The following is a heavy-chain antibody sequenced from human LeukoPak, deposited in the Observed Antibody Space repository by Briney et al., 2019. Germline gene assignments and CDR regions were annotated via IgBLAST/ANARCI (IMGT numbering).Heavy chain of an antibody. J-gene: IGHJ6*02. V-gene: IGHV3-30*03. CDR1: GFTFSTYF. CDR2: TSYDGNSK. Sequence: GGSLRLSCAGSGFTFSTYFIHGVRQAPGKGLEWAALTSYDGNSKYYADSVKGRFTISRDNSGNTVSLQMVSLRAEDTAVYYCARVTTSTKYYSGMDVWGQGTTVTVSS. CDR3: ARVTTSTKYYSGMDV. D-gene: IGHD1-14*01.